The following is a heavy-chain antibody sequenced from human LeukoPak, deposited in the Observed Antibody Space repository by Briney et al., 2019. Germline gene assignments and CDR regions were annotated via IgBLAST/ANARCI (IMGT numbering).Heavy chain of an antibody. Sequence: GGSLRLSCAASGFTFSSYGMHWVRQAPGKGLEWVAVIWYDGSNKYYADSVKGRFTISRDNSKNTLYLQMNSLRAEDTAVYYCARDAALYGSGSYYSGWGQGTLVTVSS. J-gene: IGHJ4*02. CDR3: ARDAALYGSGSYYSG. V-gene: IGHV3-33*01. D-gene: IGHD3-10*01. CDR2: IWYDGSNK. CDR1: GFTFSSYG.